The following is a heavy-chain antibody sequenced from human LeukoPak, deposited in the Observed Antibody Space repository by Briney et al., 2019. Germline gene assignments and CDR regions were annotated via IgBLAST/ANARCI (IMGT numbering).Heavy chain of an antibody. CDR1: GFTFSSYA. V-gene: IGHV3-23*01. J-gene: IGHJ4*02. D-gene: IGHD3-10*01. Sequence: GGSLRLSCAASGFTFSSYAMSWVRQAPGKGLEWVSAISGSGGSTYYADSVKGRFTISRDNAKNSLYLQMNSLRAEDTAVYYCARATGRNYYGSGSYSYWGQGTLVTVSS. CDR2: ISGSGGST. CDR3: ARATGRNYYGSGSYSY.